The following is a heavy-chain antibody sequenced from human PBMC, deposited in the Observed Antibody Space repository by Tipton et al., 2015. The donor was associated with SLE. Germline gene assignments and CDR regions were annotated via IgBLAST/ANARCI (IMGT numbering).Heavy chain of an antibody. J-gene: IGHJ4*02. CDR2: IKHDVSEE. CDR1: GFTFSNYW. D-gene: IGHD2-2*01. Sequence: SLRLSCVGSGFTFSNYWMSWVRQAPGKGLEWVANIKHDVSEEYYVDSVKGRFTISRDNTKNSVFLHMNNLGADDTAVYYRATTRNVALPAYDWGQGALVTVSS. V-gene: IGHV3-7*01. CDR3: ATTRNVALPAYD.